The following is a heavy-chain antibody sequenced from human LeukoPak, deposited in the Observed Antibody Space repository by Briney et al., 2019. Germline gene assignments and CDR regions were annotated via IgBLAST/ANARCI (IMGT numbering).Heavy chain of an antibody. CDR1: GYTFTSYG. D-gene: IGHD4-17*01. CDR2: INPNSGGT. J-gene: IGHJ5*02. Sequence: GASVKVSCKASGYTFTSYGISWVRQAPGQGLEWMGWINPNSGGTNYAQKFQGRVTMTRDTSISTAYMELSRLRSDDTAVYYCARARYGDYYWFDPWGQGTLVTVSS. CDR3: ARARYGDYYWFDP. V-gene: IGHV1-2*02.